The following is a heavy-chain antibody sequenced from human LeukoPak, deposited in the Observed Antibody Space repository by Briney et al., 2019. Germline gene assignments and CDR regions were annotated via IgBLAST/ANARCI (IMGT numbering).Heavy chain of an antibody. J-gene: IGHJ4*02. CDR3: AKVYCSSTSCPHNLDY. Sequence: SGGSLRLSCAASGFTFSSYGMHWVRQAPGKGLEWVAFIRYDGSNKYYADSAKGRFTISRDNSKNTLYLQMNSLRAEDTAVYYCAKVYCSSTSCPHNLDYWGQGTLVTVSS. CDR2: IRYDGSNK. CDR1: GFTFSSYG. V-gene: IGHV3-30*02. D-gene: IGHD2-2*01.